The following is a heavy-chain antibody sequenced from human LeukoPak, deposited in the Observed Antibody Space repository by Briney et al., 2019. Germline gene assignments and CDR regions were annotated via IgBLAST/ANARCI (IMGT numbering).Heavy chain of an antibody. CDR3: ARQTYYYGSGSYYDDAFDV. V-gene: IGHV1-69*01. CDR1: GGTFSSYA. D-gene: IGHD3-10*01. Sequence: SVKVSCKASGGTFSSYAISWVRQAPGQGLEWMGGIIPIFGTANYAQKFQGRVTITADESTSTAYMELSSLRSEDTAVYYCARQTYYYGSGSYYDDAFDVWGQGTMVTVSS. CDR2: IIPIFGTA. J-gene: IGHJ3*01.